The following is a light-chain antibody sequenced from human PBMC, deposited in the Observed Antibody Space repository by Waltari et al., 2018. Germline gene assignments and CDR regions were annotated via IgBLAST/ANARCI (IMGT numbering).Light chain of an antibody. J-gene: IGLJ2*01. CDR3: WLYYSGAQV. CDR2: DTN. CDR1: TGGVHSGHF. Sequence: QAVVTPEAPPTVFPGGTVPPTRAFSTGGVHSGHFPHWFQQKPGQAPKTLIYDTNNKLSWTPARFSGSLAGGKAALTLSGAQPEDEAEYYCWLYYSGAQVFGGGTRLTVL. V-gene: IGLV7-43*01.